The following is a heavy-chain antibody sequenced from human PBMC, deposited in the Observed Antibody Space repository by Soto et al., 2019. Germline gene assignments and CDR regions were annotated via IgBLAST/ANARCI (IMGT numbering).Heavy chain of an antibody. CDR1: GGPFRTNA. CDR2: IIPIFPTP. D-gene: IGHD3-3*02. Sequence: QVQLVQSGAEVKKPGSSVKISCKASGGPFRTNAFSWVRQAPGQGLEWMGGIIPIFPTPDYAQKFQGRVTITADESTTTTYMELSSLRSEDTATYYCARDKDRQQLGGNYYYIMDVWGQGTTVTVSS. CDR3: ARDKDRQQLGGNYYYIMDV. J-gene: IGHJ6*02. V-gene: IGHV1-69*12.